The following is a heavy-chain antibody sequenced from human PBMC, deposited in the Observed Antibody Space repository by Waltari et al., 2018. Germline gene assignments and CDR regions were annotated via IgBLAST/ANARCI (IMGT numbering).Heavy chain of an antibody. CDR3: AREVAVAGTIGWFDP. CDR1: GYTFTSYG. D-gene: IGHD6-19*01. Sequence: QVQLVQSGAEVKKPGASVKVSCKASGYTFTSYGISWVRQAPGQGLEWMGWISAYNGNTNYAQKLQGKVTMPTDTSTSTAYMELRSLRSDDTAVYYCAREVAVAGTIGWFDPWGQGTLVTVSS. J-gene: IGHJ5*02. CDR2: ISAYNGNT. V-gene: IGHV1-18*01.